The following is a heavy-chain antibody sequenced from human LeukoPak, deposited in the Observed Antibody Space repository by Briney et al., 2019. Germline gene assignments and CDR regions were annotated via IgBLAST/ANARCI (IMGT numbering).Heavy chain of an antibody. J-gene: IGHJ4*02. D-gene: IGHD3-10*01. Sequence: PGGSLRLSCAASGFTFSSYGMHWVRQAPGKGLEWVAFIRYDGSNKYYADSVKGRFTISRDNSKNTLYLQMNSLRAEDTAVYYCAKDRTYYYGSGEFDYWGQGTLVTVSS. CDR2: IRYDGSNK. V-gene: IGHV3-30*02. CDR3: AKDRTYYYGSGEFDY. CDR1: GFTFSSYG.